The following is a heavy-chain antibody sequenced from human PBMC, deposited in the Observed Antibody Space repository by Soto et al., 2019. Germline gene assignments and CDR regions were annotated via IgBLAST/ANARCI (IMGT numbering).Heavy chain of an antibody. V-gene: IGHV1-69*01. D-gene: IGHD6-13*01. CDR2: IIPIFGTA. Sequence: GQGLEWMGGIIPIFGTANYAQKFQGRVTITADESTSTAYMELSSLRSEDTAVYYCARAWGAAAGTLFDYWXXGTL. J-gene: IGHJ4*02. CDR3: ARAWGAAAGTLFDY.